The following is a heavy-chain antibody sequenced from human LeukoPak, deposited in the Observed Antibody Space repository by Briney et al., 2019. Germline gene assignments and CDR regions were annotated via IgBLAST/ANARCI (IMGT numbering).Heavy chain of an antibody. CDR1: GFTFRNAW. V-gene: IGHV3-15*01. J-gene: IGHJ3*02. D-gene: IGHD5-18*01. Sequence: GGSLRLSCAASGFTFRNAWMSWVRQAPGKGLEWVGRIKSKTDGGTTDYAAPVKGRFTISRDDSKNTLYLQMNSLKTEDTAVYYCTTDVDTAMVSYAFDIWGQGTMVTVSS. CDR2: IKSKTDGGTT. CDR3: TTDVDTAMVSYAFDI.